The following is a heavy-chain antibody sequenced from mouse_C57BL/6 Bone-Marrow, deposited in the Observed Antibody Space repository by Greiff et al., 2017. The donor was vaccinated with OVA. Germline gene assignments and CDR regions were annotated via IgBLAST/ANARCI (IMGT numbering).Heavy chain of an antibody. CDR1: GYTFTDYE. D-gene: IGHD1-1*01. CDR3: TSERITTVVANFDY. J-gene: IGHJ2*01. Sequence: VQLVESGAELVRPGASVTLSCKASGYTFTDYEMHWVKQTPVHGLEWIGAIDPETGGTAYNQKFKGKAILTADKSSSTAYMELRSLTSEDSAVYYCTSERITTVVANFDYWGQGTTLTVSS. V-gene: IGHV1-15*01. CDR2: IDPETGGT.